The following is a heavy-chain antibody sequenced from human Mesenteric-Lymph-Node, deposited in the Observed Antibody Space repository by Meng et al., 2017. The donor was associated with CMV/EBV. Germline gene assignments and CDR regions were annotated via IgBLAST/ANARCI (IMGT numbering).Heavy chain of an antibody. D-gene: IGHD2-15*01. V-gene: IGHV4-39*01. J-gene: IGHJ5*02. CDR1: SRSYY. CDR3: ARRGYCSGGSCSANYNWFDP. CDR2: IYYSGST. Sequence: SRSYYWGWIRQPPGKGLEWIGSIYYSGSTYYNPSLKSRVTISVDTSKNQFSLKLSSVTAADTAVYYCARRGYCSGGSCSANYNWFDPWGQGTLVTVSS.